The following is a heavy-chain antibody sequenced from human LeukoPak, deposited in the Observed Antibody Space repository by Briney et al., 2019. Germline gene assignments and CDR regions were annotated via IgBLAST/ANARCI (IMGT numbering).Heavy chain of an antibody. J-gene: IGHJ4*02. Sequence: PGGSLRLSCAASRSDFSSYWMYWIRQAPGKGLEWVSYISSSGSTIYYADSVKGRFTISRDNAKNSLYLQMNSLRAEDTAVYYCARKRGYSYGAYFDYWGQGTLVTVSS. D-gene: IGHD5-18*01. CDR3: ARKRGYSYGAYFDY. CDR2: ISSSGSTI. V-gene: IGHV3-11*01. CDR1: RSDFSSYW.